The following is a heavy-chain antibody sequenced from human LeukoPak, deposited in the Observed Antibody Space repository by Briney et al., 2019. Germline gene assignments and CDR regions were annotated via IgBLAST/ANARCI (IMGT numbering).Heavy chain of an antibody. J-gene: IGHJ6*03. CDR2: LYHPDST. CDR3: ARQYDSYFYYYLDL. CDR1: GYPIYNAYY. D-gene: IGHD2-2*01. V-gene: IGHV4-38-2*01. Sequence: SETLSLTCGVSGYPIYNAYYWVWIRQPPGKGLEWIGSLYHPDSTYYNPSLKSRVTMSVDTSRNQFSLRLSFVTAADTAVYYCARQYDSYFYYYLDLWGTGTTVTVSS.